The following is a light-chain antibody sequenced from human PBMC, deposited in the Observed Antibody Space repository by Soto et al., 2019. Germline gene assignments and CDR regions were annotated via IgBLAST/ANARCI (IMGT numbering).Light chain of an antibody. CDR1: QSVSSKY. J-gene: IGKJ1*01. CDR3: HQCLSSRT. V-gene: IGKV3-20*01. CDR2: GTS. Sequence: EIVLTQSPGTLSLSPGERATLSCRASQSVSSKYLAWYQQKPGRAPRVLIYGTSIRASGVPERFSGGGSGTDFTLTITRLEPEDFAVYYCHQCLSSRTFGQGTKVEIK.